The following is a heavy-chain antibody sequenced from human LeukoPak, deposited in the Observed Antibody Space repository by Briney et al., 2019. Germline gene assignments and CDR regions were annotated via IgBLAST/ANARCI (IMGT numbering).Heavy chain of an antibody. V-gene: IGHV3-7*02. J-gene: IGHJ4*02. CDR3: ASVRADY. Sequence: PGGSLRLSCAASGFTFSSYWMFWVRQTPGKGLEWVASINQDGSKKNYVDSVKGRLTISRDNAENSLFLQVSSLRVDDTAVYYCASVRADYWGQGTLVTVSS. CDR2: INQDGSKK. CDR1: GFTFSSYW.